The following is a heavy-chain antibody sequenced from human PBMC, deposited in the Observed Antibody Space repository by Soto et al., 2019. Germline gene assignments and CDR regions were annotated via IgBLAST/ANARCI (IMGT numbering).Heavy chain of an antibody. Sequence: GASVKFSCKASGGTFSSYAISWVRQAPGQGLEWMGGIIPIFGTANYAQKFQGRVTITADESTSTAYMELSSLRSEDTAVYYCARVLMYSGYGYYYYYGMDVWGQGTTVTVSS. CDR2: IIPIFGTA. D-gene: IGHD5-12*01. CDR1: GGTFSSYA. V-gene: IGHV1-69*13. J-gene: IGHJ6*02. CDR3: ARVLMYSGYGYYYYYGMDV.